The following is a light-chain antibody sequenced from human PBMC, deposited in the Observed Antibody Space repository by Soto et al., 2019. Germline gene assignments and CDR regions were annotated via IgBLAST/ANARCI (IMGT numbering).Light chain of an antibody. CDR2: GAS. Sequence: EIVMTPSPSTLSVSPGERATLSRRASQSVSSNLALYQQKPGQAPSLLIYGASTRATGIPARFSGRGSGTEFTVTISSLQSEDFAVYYCLQRQYWHQITIGQGTRLEIK. J-gene: IGKJ5*01. CDR3: LQRQYWHQIT. V-gene: IGKV3-15*01. CDR1: QSVSSN.